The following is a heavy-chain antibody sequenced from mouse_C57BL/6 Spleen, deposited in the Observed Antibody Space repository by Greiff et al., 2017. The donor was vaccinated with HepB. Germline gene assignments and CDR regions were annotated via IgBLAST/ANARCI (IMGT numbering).Heavy chain of an antibody. CDR1: GYTFTSYW. CDR2: IYPGDGDT. J-gene: IGHJ2*01. Sequence: QVQLQQPGAELVKPGASVKLSCKASGYTFTSYWMHWVKQRPGKGLEWIGQIYPGDGDTNYNGKFKGKATLTADKSSSTAYMQLSSLTSEDSAVYFCARDSFDYWGQGTTLTVSS. CDR3: ARDSFDY. V-gene: IGHV1-80*01.